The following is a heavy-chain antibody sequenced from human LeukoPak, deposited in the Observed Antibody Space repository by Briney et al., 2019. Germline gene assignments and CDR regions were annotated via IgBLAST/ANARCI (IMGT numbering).Heavy chain of an antibody. CDR2: ISWNSGST. CDR3: AKNMEEIVVVAGSYGMDV. CDR1: GFTFDDYA. D-gene: IGHD2-2*01. V-gene: IGHV3-9*01. J-gene: IGHJ6*01. Sequence: GGSLRLSCAVSGFTFDDYAMHWVRKAPGKGLGWVSGISWNSGSTGYADSVKGRFTISRDNAKNSPYLQMTSLRAEDTSLYSGAKNMEEIVVVAGSYGMDVWGQGTTVTASS.